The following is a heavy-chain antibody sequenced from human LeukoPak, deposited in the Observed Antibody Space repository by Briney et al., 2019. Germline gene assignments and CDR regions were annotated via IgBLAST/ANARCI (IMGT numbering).Heavy chain of an antibody. CDR2: IYYSGST. D-gene: IGHD6-13*01. CDR1: GYSISSSYY. V-gene: IGHV4-38-2*02. CDR3: AREDSSSWYVTGYFQH. Sequence: PSETLSLTCTVSGYSISSSYYWGWIRQPPGKGLEWIGSIYYSGSTYYNPSLKSRVTISVDTSKNQFSLKLSSLTAADTAVYYCAREDSSSWYVTGYFQHWGQGTLVTVSS. J-gene: IGHJ1*01.